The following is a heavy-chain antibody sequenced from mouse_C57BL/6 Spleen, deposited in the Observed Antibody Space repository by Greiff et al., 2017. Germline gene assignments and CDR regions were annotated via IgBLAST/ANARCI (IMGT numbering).Heavy chain of an antibody. Sequence: VQLQQSGAELVRPGASVTLSCKASGYTFTDYEMHWVKQTPVHGLEWIGAIDPETGGTAYNQKFKGKAILTADKSSSTAYMELRSLTSEDSAVYYCTSSSPTYGGFDYWGQGTTLTVSS. CDR2: IDPETGGT. D-gene: IGHD1-1*01. CDR1: GYTFTDYE. J-gene: IGHJ2*01. CDR3: TSSSPTYGGFDY. V-gene: IGHV1-15*01.